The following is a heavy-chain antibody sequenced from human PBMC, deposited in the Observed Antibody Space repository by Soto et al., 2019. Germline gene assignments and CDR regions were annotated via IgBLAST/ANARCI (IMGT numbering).Heavy chain of an antibody. Sequence: PGGSLRLSCAASGFTFSSYAMHWVRQAPGKGLEWVAVISYDGSNKYYADSVKGRFTISRDNSKNTLYLQMNSLRAEDTAAYYCARGLGFGITGTTPDYWGQGTLVTVSS. CDR2: ISYDGSNK. CDR1: GFTFSSYA. V-gene: IGHV3-30-3*01. J-gene: IGHJ4*02. CDR3: ARGLGFGITGTTPDY. D-gene: IGHD1-7*01.